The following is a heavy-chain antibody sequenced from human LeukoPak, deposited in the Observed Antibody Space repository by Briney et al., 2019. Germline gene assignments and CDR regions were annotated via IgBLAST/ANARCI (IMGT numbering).Heavy chain of an antibody. CDR2: ISGSGSST. CDR3: AKYCVSTSCSNRGAYYGMDV. D-gene: IGHD2-2*01. Sequence: GGSLRLSCAASGFTFSNYAMSWVRQAPGKGLEWVSSISGSGSSTYYADSVKGRFTISRDNSKNSLYLQMNSLRAEDTAVYYCAKYCVSTSCSNRGAYYGMDVWGQGTTVTVPS. CDR1: GFTFSNYA. J-gene: IGHJ6*02. V-gene: IGHV3-23*01.